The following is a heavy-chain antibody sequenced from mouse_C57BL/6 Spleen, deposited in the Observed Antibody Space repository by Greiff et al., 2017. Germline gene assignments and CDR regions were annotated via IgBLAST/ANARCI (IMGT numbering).Heavy chain of an antibody. V-gene: IGHV1-54*01. D-gene: IGHD1-1*02. Sequence: QVHVKQSGAELVRPGTSVKVSCKASGYAFTNYLIEWVKQRPGQGLEWIGVINPGSGGTNYNEEFKGKATLTADKSSSTAYMQLSSLTSEVSAVYFCASYDYYAMDYWGQGTSVTVSS. CDR2: INPGSGGT. J-gene: IGHJ4*01. CDR1: GYAFTNYL. CDR3: ASYDYYAMDY.